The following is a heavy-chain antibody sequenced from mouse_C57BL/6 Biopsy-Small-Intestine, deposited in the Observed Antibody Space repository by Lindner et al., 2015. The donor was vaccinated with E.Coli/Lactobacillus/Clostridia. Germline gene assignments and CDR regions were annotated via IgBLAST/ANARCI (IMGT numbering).Heavy chain of an antibody. V-gene: IGHV1-20*01. Sequence: VQLQESGPELVKPGDSVKISCKASGYSFTGYFMNWVMQSHGKSLEWIGRIYPNSGASRYNQKFRTEATLTVDKSSSTAYMELRSLTSEDSAVYYCARGLLRGAMDYWGQGTSVTVSS. CDR1: GYSFTGYF. D-gene: IGHD1-1*01. CDR2: IYPNSGAS. J-gene: IGHJ4*01. CDR3: ARGLLRGAMDY.